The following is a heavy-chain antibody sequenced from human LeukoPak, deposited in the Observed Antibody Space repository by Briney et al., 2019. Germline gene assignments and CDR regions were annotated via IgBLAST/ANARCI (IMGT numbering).Heavy chain of an antibody. CDR3: AKPRYYDSSGYPRFGRGPIDY. CDR1: GFTFSSYG. D-gene: IGHD3-22*01. Sequence: GRSLRLSCAASGFTFSSYGMHWVRQAPGKGLEWVAVISYDGSNKYYAGSVKGRFTISRDNSKNTLYLQMNSLRAEDTAVYYCAKPRYYDSSGYPRFGRGPIDYWGQGTLVTVSS. CDR2: ISYDGSNK. V-gene: IGHV3-30*18. J-gene: IGHJ4*02.